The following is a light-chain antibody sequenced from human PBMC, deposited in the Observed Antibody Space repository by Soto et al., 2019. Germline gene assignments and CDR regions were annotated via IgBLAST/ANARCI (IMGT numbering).Light chain of an antibody. Sequence: AIHMTQSPSSLSASVGDSVTITCRASRGIRTDLGWYQQKPGKATELLISGASNLQGGVSSRFSGSGPGTSFTLTIYSLQPEDVSTYYCLQDYNSPLTFGQGTKVDIK. J-gene: IGKJ1*01. CDR3: LQDYNSPLT. CDR1: RGIRTD. CDR2: GAS. V-gene: IGKV1-6*02.